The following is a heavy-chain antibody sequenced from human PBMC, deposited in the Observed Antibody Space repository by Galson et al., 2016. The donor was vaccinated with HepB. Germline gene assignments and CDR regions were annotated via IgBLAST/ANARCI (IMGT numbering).Heavy chain of an antibody. V-gene: IGHV1-69*13. CDR2: IIPIFGTA. CDR3: VGQGYCGGDWYWGGMDV. D-gene: IGHD2-21*01. J-gene: IGHJ6*02. Sequence: SVKVSCKASGGTFISYAISWVRQAPGQGLEWMGGIIPIFGTANYAQNFQGRVAITADESTTTAYMELISLRSEDTADYYLVGQGYCGGDWYWGGMDVWGQGTTVIVSS. CDR1: GGTFISYA.